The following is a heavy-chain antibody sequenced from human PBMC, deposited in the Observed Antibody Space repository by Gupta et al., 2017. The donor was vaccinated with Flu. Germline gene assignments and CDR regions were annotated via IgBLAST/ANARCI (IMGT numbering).Heavy chain of an antibody. J-gene: IGHJ6*02. D-gene: IGHD3-10*01. CDR3: ARGGTMVRGVIMYYYYGMDV. CDR2: IIPIFGTA. CDR1: GGTFSSYA. V-gene: IGHV1-69*06. Sequence: QVQLVQSGAEVKKPGSSVKVSCKASGGTFSSYAISWVLQAPGQRLEWMGGIIPIFGTANYAQKFQGRVTITADKSTSTAYMELSSLRSEDTAVYYCARGGTMVRGVIMYYYYGMDVWGQGTTVTVSS.